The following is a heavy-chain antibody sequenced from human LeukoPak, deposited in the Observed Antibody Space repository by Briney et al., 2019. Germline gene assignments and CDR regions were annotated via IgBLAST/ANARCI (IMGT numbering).Heavy chain of an antibody. J-gene: IGHJ3*02. V-gene: IGHV3-23*01. Sequence: GGSLRLSCAASGITFSKYGMTWVRQAPGKGLEWVATVLGSGVPTYYADSVQGRFTISRDNSKNTLYLQMNSLRAEDTAIYYCAKDPNGDYIGTFDIWGQGTMVIV. CDR3: AKDPNGDYIGTFDI. CDR1: GITFSKYG. D-gene: IGHD4-17*01. CDR2: VLGSGVPT.